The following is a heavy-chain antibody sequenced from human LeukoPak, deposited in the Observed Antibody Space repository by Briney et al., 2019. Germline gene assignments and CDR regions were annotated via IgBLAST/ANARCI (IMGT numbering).Heavy chain of an antibody. CDR3: AREHSTPDYSYYYMDV. D-gene: IGHD6-13*01. Sequence: GGSLRLSCTASGFTFSDYYMSWIRQAPGKGLEWVSYITSSGSTIDYADSVKGRFTISRDNAKSSLFLQMNSLRAEDTAVYYCAREHSTPDYSYYYMDVWGKGTTVTVSS. CDR2: ITSSGSTI. J-gene: IGHJ6*03. CDR1: GFTFSDYY. V-gene: IGHV3-11*04.